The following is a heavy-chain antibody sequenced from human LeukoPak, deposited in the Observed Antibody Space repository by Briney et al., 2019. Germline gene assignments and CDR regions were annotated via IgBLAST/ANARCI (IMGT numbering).Heavy chain of an antibody. CDR2: IYTSGST. D-gene: IGHD1-26*01. Sequence: SETLSLTCTVSGGSISSYYGSWIRQSAGKGLEWIGRIYTSGSTDYNPSLKSRVTMSVDTSKNQFSLKLSSVTAADTAMYYCARNGGSGTYYDGSFDYWGQGTLVTVSS. CDR3: ARNGGSGTYYDGSFDY. V-gene: IGHV4-4*07. CDR1: GGSISSYY. J-gene: IGHJ4*02.